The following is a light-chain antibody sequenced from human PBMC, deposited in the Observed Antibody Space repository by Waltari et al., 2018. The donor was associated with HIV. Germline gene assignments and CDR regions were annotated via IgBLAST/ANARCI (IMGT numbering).Light chain of an antibody. CDR2: GNS. CDR1: SSNIGAGYE. J-gene: IGLJ3*02. V-gene: IGLV1-40*01. Sequence: QSVLTQPPSVSGAPGQRVTISCTGSSSNIGAGYEVHWYQQLPGTAPKPLIYGNSNRPSGVPDRFSGSKSGTSASLAITGLQAEDEADYYCQSYDSSLSGSWVFGGGTKLTVL. CDR3: QSYDSSLSGSWV.